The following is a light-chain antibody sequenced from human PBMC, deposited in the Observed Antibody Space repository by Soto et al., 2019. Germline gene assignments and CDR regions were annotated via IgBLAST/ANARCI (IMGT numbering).Light chain of an antibody. CDR2: QAS. J-gene: IGKJ1*01. CDR1: QSISSW. V-gene: IGKV1-5*03. Sequence: DIQMTQSPSTLSASVGDRVTITYRASQSISSWLAWYQQKPGKAPELLIYQASSLKSGVPSRFSGSGSGTEFTLTISSLQPDDFATYYCQQYNNYRTFGQGTKVEIK. CDR3: QQYNNYRT.